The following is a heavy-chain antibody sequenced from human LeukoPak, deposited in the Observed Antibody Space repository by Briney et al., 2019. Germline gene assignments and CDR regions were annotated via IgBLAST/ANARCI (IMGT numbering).Heavy chain of an antibody. J-gene: IGHJ3*02. CDR1: GYSISRGYY. D-gene: IGHD5-24*01. CDR3: AVGLHSGQFAFDI. CDR2: IYHSGST. Sequence: SETLSLTCAVSGYSISRGYYWGWIRQPPGKGLEWIGSIYHSGSTYYNPSLKSRVTISVDTSKNQFSLKLTSVTAADTAVYYCAVGLHSGQFAFDIWGQGQWSPSLQ. V-gene: IGHV4-38-2*01.